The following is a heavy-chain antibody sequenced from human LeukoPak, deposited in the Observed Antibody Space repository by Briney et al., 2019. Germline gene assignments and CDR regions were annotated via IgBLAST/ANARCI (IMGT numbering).Heavy chain of an antibody. D-gene: IGHD3-10*01. CDR2: ISYSGTT. CDR1: SASITSSPYF. Sequence: SETLSLTCTVSSASITSSPYFWGWIRQSPGKGLEWIGSISYSGTTYYNPSLKSRVTISVDTSKNQFSLKLNSVTAADTAVFYCAANSADYNTLGSSYKVWGQGTLVTVSS. CDR3: AANSADYNTLGSSYKV. J-gene: IGHJ4*02. V-gene: IGHV4-39*01.